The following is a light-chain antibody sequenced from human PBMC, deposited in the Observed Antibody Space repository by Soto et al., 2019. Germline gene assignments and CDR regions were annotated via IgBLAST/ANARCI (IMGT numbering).Light chain of an antibody. Sequence: QSVLTQPPSVSGSPGQRVTISCTGSSSNIGAGYDVHWYQQLPGTAPKLLIYGNSNRPSGVPDRCSGSKSGTSASLAITGLQDEDEAADYCQSSDSSLSGYVFGSGTQLTVL. CDR2: GNS. CDR1: SSNIGAGYD. V-gene: IGLV1-40*01. J-gene: IGLJ1*01. CDR3: QSSDSSLSGYV.